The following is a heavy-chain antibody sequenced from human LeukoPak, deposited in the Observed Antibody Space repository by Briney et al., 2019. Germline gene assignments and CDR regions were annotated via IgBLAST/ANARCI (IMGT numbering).Heavy chain of an antibody. CDR2: ISWDGGST. D-gene: IGHD6-13*01. CDR3: AKDGIAAAGTQPTLFDY. J-gene: IGHJ4*02. Sequence: GGSLRLSCAASGFTFDDYTMHWVRQAPGKGLEWVSLISWDGGSTYYADSVKGRFTISRDNSKNSLYLQMNSLRTEDTALYYCAKDGIAAAGTQPTLFDYWGQGTLVTVSS. CDR1: GFTFDDYT. V-gene: IGHV3-43*01.